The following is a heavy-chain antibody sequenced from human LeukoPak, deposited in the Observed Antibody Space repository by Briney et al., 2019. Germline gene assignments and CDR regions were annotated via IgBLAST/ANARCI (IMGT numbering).Heavy chain of an antibody. D-gene: IGHD3-9*01. J-gene: IGHJ3*02. CDR1: GFTFSSYS. V-gene: IGHV3-21*01. Sequence: GGSLRLSCAASGFTFSSYSMNWVRQAPGKGLEWVSSISSSGTYVYYTDSVKGRFTISRDNAKNSLSLQMNSLRADDAAVYYCARASSKQLAGYLPDGFDIWGQGTMVTVSS. CDR3: ARASSKQLAGYLPDGFDI. CDR2: ISSSGTYV.